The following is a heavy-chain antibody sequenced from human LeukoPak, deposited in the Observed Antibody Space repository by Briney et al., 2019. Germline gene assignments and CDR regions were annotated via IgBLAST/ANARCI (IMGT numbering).Heavy chain of an antibody. D-gene: IGHD3-3*01. V-gene: IGHV3-73*01. CDR2: IRSKANSDET. Sequence: GGSLRLSCTVSGFTFSDSAIHWVRQAAGKGLEWVGRIRSKANSDETAYAASVKGRFTISRDDSKDTAYLQMHSLKPEDTAVYHCTSPAHDFDFWSGYYSVWGRGAQVTVSS. CDR1: GFTFSDSA. CDR3: TSPAHDFDFWSGYYSV. J-gene: IGHJ2*01.